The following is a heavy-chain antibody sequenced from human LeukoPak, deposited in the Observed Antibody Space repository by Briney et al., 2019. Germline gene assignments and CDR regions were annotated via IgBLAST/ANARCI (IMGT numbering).Heavy chain of an antibody. J-gene: IGHJ4*02. Sequence: GGSLRLSCVDSGVTFGTYWMTWVRQAPGKGLEWVADIKYDGSEKYYGDSVKGRFTVSRDNAKNSLYLQMNSLRAEHTAMYYCARDVVLIGYDLNDYWGQGTLVTVSS. CDR2: IKYDGSEK. D-gene: IGHD5-12*01. V-gene: IGHV3-7*01. CDR3: ARDVVLIGYDLNDY. CDR1: GVTFGTYW.